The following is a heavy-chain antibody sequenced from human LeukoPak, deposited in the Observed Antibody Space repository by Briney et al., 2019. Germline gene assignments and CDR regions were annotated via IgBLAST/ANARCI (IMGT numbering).Heavy chain of an antibody. J-gene: IGHJ4*02. CDR1: GFTFSSYA. V-gene: IGHV3-23*01. Sequence: GGSLRLSCAASGFTFSSYAMSWVRQAPGMGLEWVSVIGGSGGSTYYADSVKGRFTISRDNSKNTLYLQVNSLRAEDTAVYYCAKEDCSGGTCFFDYWGQGTLVTVSS. CDR3: AKEDCSGGTCFFDY. D-gene: IGHD2-15*01. CDR2: IGGSGGST.